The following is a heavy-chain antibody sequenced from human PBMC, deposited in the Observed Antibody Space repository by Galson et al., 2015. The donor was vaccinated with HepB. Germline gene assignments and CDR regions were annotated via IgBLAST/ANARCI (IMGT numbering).Heavy chain of an antibody. CDR3: ANEGQWLKAHFDY. J-gene: IGHJ4*02. Sequence: SLRLSCAASGLAFGKNGMHWVRQAPGKGLEWVAVISYDGSNKEYADSVKGRLIISRDNSKNTVYLQMNSLRTEDTAVYFCANEGQWLKAHFDYWGQGTRVIVSS. D-gene: IGHD6-19*01. CDR1: GLAFGKNG. V-gene: IGHV3-30*18. CDR2: ISYDGSNK.